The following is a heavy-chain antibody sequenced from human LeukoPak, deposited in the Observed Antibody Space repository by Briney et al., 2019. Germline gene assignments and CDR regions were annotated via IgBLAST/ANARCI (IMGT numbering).Heavy chain of an antibody. V-gene: IGHV4-4*07. J-gene: IGHJ4*02. CDR1: GASISSHY. CDR3: ARDLSGSLYFDY. CDR2: LYISGST. Sequence: SETLSLTCTVSGASISSHYYNWIRQTAGRGLEWIGRLYISGSTDYNPSLKSRVTISVDTSKNQFSLKLSSVTAADTAVYFCARDLSGSLYFDYWGQGVLVTVSS. D-gene: IGHD3-10*01.